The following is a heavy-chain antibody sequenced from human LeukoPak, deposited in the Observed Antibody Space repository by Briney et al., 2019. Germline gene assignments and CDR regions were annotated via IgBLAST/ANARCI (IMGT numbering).Heavy chain of an antibody. CDR2: IRSKAYGGTT. D-gene: IGHD2-2*01. CDR1: GFTFGDYA. J-gene: IGHJ4*02. V-gene: IGHV3-49*04. CDR3: TRVVGYCSSTSCYILWYFDY. Sequence: GGSLRLSCTASGFTFGDYAMSWVRQAPGKGLEWVGFIRSKAYGGTTEYAASVKGRFTISRDDSKSIAYLQMNSLKTEDTAVYYCTRVVGYCSSTSCYILWYFDYWGQGTLVTVSS.